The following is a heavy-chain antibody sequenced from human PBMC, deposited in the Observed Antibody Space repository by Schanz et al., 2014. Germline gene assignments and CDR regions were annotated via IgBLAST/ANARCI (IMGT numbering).Heavy chain of an antibody. J-gene: IGHJ1*01. V-gene: IGHV3-13*01. CDR2: IGYLGDT. D-gene: IGHD3-10*01. CDR1: GFTLSNSD. Sequence: EVQLLESGGGLVQPGGSLRLSCAASGFTLSNSDMHWVRQGTGKGLEWVSTIGYLGDTYYPDSVKGRFTVSRDNSKNTVYLQMNRLRAEDTAVYYCASGVHVSSLQKGLQFWGRGTLVIVSS. CDR3: ASGVHVSSLQKGLQF.